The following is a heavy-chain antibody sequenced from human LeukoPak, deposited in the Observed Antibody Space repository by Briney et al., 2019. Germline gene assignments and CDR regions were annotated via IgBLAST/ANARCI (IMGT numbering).Heavy chain of an antibody. V-gene: IGHV3-64*01. CDR3: AKRWRYCSSTSCYGDYYYYMDV. CDR2: ISSNGGST. D-gene: IGHD2-2*01. CDR1: GFTFSSYA. J-gene: IGHJ6*03. Sequence: GGSLRLSCAASGFTFSSYAMHWVRQAPGKGLEYVSAISSNGGSTYYANSVKGRFTISRDNSKNTLYLQMGSLRAEDMAVYYCAKRWRYCSSTSCYGDYYYYMDVWGKGTTVTVSS.